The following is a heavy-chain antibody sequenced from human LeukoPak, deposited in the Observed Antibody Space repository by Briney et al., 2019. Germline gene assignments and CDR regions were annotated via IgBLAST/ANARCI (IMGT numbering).Heavy chain of an antibody. CDR2: IKQDGSEK. CDR1: GFTFSSYA. D-gene: IGHD3-3*01. V-gene: IGHV3-7*01. J-gene: IGHJ4*02. Sequence: GGSLRLSCAASGFTFSSYAMSWVRQAPGKGLEWVANIKQDGSEKYYVDSVKGRFTISRDNAKNSLYLQMNSLRAEDTAVYYCARESYDFWSGYYTMFDYWGQGTLVTVSS. CDR3: ARESYDFWSGYYTMFDY.